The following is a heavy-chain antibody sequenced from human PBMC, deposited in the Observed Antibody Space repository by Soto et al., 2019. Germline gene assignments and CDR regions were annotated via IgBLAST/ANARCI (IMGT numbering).Heavy chain of an antibody. J-gene: IGHJ6*02. V-gene: IGHV4-39*01. CDR1: GGSISSSSYY. Sequence: KPSETLSLTCTVSGGSISSSSYYWGWIRQPPGKGLEWIGSIYYSGSTYYNPSLKSRVTISVDTSKNQFSLKLSSVTAADTAVYYCASCSSGWYGAYCGGDPPGGMDVWGQGTTVTVSS. CDR2: IYYSGST. CDR3: ASCSSGWYGAYCGGDPPGGMDV. D-gene: IGHD2-21*02.